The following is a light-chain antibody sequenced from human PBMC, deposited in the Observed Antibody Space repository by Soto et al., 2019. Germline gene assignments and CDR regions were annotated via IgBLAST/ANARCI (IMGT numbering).Light chain of an antibody. CDR1: QSVSSN. J-gene: IGKJ5*01. Sequence: EIVMTQSPATLSVSPGERATLSCRASQSVSSNLAWYQRKPGQAPRLLIYGASTRATGIPARFSGSGSGTEFTLTISRLQSEDFAVYYCQQYNNWITFGQGTRLEIK. CDR3: QQYNNWIT. CDR2: GAS. V-gene: IGKV3-15*01.